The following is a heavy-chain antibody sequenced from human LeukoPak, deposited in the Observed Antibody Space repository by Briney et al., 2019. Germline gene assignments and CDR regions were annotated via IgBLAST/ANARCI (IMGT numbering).Heavy chain of an antibody. V-gene: IGHV3-48*01. CDR1: GFTFSSYS. CDR2: ISSSSSTI. Sequence: GGSLRLSCAASGFTFSSYSMNWVRQAPGKGLEWVSYISSSSSTIYYADSVKGRFTISRDNAKNSLYLQMNSLRAEDTAVYYCARVRDYGDYPPDYWGQGTLVTVSS. J-gene: IGHJ4*02. D-gene: IGHD4-17*01. CDR3: ARVRDYGDYPPDY.